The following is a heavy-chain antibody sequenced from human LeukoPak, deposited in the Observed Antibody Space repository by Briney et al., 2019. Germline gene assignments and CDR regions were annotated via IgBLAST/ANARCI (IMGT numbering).Heavy chain of an antibody. D-gene: IGHD2-2*01. J-gene: IGHJ3*02. CDR2: IYYSGST. CDR3: ARDYGSTIPDAFDI. V-gene: IGHV4-59*01. CDR1: GGSISSYY. Sequence: PSETLSLTCTVSGGSISSYYWSWIRQPPGKGLEWIGYIYYSGSTNYNPSLKSRVTISVDTSKNQFSLELSSVTAADTAVYYCARDYGSTIPDAFDIWGQGTMVTVSS.